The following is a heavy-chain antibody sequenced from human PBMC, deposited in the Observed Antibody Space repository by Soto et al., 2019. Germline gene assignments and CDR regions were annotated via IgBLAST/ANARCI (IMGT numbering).Heavy chain of an antibody. D-gene: IGHD2-2*01. CDR3: ARDRLVPYGYGMDV. V-gene: IGHV3-33*01. CDR1: GFTFRSYG. Sequence: QMQLVESGGGVVQPGRSLRLSCAASGFTFRSYGIHWVRQAPGKGLEWVALIWFDGSKKYYVDSVKGRFAVSSDNSKNTLYLQMNSLRVEDTALYYCARDRLVPYGYGMDVWGQGTTVTVSS. J-gene: IGHJ6*02. CDR2: IWFDGSKK.